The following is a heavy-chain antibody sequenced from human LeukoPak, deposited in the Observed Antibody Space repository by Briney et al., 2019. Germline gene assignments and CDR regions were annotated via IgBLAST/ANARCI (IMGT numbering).Heavy chain of an antibody. CDR2: MSSSTSYI. D-gene: IGHD4-23*01. Sequence: GGSLRLSCAASGFTVSNKYMTWVRQAPGKGLEWVSSMSSSTSYIYYADSVKGRFTISRDNAKNSLYLQMNSLRAEDTAVYYCARPNLTDYGGNFDYWGQGTLVTVSS. V-gene: IGHV3-21*01. CDR1: GFTVSNKY. J-gene: IGHJ4*02. CDR3: ARPNLTDYGGNFDY.